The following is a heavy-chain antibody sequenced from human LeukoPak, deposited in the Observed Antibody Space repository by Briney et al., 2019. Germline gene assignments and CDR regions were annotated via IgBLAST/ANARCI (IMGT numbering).Heavy chain of an antibody. D-gene: IGHD2-15*01. CDR1: GYTCTGYA. CDR3: ARGRYCSDGSCYGDY. J-gene: IGHJ4*02. CDR2: IHTNTGNP. Sequence: ASVKVSCKASGYTCTGYAISWVRQAPGQGLEWMGWIHTNTGNPTYAQGFTGRFVFSLDTSVSTAYMQIGSLKAEDTAIYYCARGRYCSDGSCYGDYWGQGSLLTVSS. V-gene: IGHV7-4-1*01.